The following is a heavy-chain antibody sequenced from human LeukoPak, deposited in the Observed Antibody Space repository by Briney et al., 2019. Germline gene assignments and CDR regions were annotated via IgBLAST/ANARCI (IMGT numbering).Heavy chain of an antibody. Sequence: SETLSLTCTVSGGSISSYYWSWIRQPPGKGLEWIGNIYYSGSTNYNPSLKSRVTISVDTSKNQFSLRLSSVTAADTAVYYCASNKGQWLFSDWGQGTLVTVSS. CDR1: GGSISSYY. D-gene: IGHD6-19*01. CDR3: ASNKGQWLFSD. V-gene: IGHV4-59*08. CDR2: IYYSGST. J-gene: IGHJ4*02.